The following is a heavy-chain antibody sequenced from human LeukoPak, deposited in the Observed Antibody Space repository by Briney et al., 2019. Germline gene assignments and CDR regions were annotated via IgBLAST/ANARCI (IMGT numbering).Heavy chain of an antibody. J-gene: IGHJ4*02. CDR2: ISGSGSST. V-gene: IGHV3-23*01. Sequence: GGSLRLSCAASGFTVSSNYMSWVRQAPGKGLEWVSSISGSGSSTYYADSVKGRFTISRDNSKNTLYLQMNSLRAEDTAVYYCVKGVGYCSGGSCQQFDYWGQGTLVTVSS. D-gene: IGHD2-15*01. CDR3: VKGVGYCSGGSCQQFDY. CDR1: GFTVSSNY.